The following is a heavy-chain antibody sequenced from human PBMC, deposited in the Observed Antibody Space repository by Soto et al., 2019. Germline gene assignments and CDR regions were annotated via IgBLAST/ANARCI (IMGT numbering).Heavy chain of an antibody. D-gene: IGHD3-10*01. V-gene: IGHV4-4*02. J-gene: IGHJ4*02. Sequence: SETLSLTCAVSGGSISSCNWWSWVRQPPGKGLEWIGEIYHSGSTNYNPSLKSRVTISVDKSKTQFSLRLSSVTAADTAVYYCARVISPMAPSDYWGQGTLVTVSS. CDR1: GGSISSCNW. CDR2: IYHSGST. CDR3: ARVISPMAPSDY.